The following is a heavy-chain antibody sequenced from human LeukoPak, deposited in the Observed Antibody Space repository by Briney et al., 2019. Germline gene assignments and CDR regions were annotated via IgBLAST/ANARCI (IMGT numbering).Heavy chain of an antibody. D-gene: IGHD3-9*01. Sequence: PGGSLRLSCAASGFTFNNYIMNWVRQAPGKGLEWVSSISSNIYYADSVKGRFTISRDNSKNTLYLQMNSLRAEDTAVYYCAKGFYDILTGRDYYYYYMDVWGKGTTVTVSS. V-gene: IGHV3-21*04. CDR1: GFTFNNYI. CDR2: ISSNI. J-gene: IGHJ6*03. CDR3: AKGFYDILTGRDYYYYYMDV.